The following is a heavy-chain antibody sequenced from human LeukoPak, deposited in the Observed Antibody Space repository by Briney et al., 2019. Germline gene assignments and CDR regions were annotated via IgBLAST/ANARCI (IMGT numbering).Heavy chain of an antibody. V-gene: IGHV3-30*02. J-gene: IGHJ4*02. CDR3: AKLRYITGTTVDY. Sequence: GGSLRLSRAASGFTFSSYGMHWVRQAPGKGLEWVAFIRYDGSNKYYADSVKGRFTISRDNSKNTLYLQMNSLRAEDTAVYYCAKLRYITGTTVDYWGQGTLVTVSS. D-gene: IGHD1-7*01. CDR1: GFTFSSYG. CDR2: IRYDGSNK.